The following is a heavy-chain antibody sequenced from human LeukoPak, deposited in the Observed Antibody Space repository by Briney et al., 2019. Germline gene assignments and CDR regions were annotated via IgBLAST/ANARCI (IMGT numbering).Heavy chain of an antibody. Sequence: GGSLRLSCAASGFAFNRDWTAWVRQAPGKGLELVANIKEDGSEKNYVDSVKGRFTISRDNAVNSVYLQMNDLRAEDTGVYYCATKEPSTSGWSYWGQGTLVTVSS. V-gene: IGHV3-7*01. CDR3: ATKEPSTSGWSY. CDR2: IKEDGSEK. J-gene: IGHJ4*02. CDR1: GFAFNRDW. D-gene: IGHD6-19*01.